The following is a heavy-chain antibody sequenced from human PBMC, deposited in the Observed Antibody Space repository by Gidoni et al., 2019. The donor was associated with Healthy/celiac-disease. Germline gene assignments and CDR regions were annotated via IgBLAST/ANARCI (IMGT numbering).Heavy chain of an antibody. CDR3: TTDLRGEQWRTYYFDY. V-gene: IGHV3-15*01. D-gene: IGHD6-19*01. J-gene: IGHJ4*02. Sequence: EVQLVESGGGLVKPGGSLRLSCAASGFTFSNAWLSWVRQAPGKGLEWVGRIKSKTDGGTTDYAAPVKGRFTISRDDSKNTLYLQMNSLKTEDTAVYYCTTDLRGEQWRTYYFDYWGQGTLVTVSS. CDR1: GFTFSNAW. CDR2: IKSKTDGGTT.